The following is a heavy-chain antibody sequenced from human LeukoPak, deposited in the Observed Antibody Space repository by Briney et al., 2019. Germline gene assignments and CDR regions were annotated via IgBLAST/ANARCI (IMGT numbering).Heavy chain of an antibody. J-gene: IGHJ4*02. CDR1: GGSISPYF. Sequence: SETLSLTCTVSGGSISPYFWSWIRQPPGKGLEWIADIYYSGRTNYNPSLKSRVTISPDTSTNQFSLKLSSVTAADTAVYYCARDRHGDYVDYWGQGTLVSVSS. CDR2: IYYSGRT. D-gene: IGHD4-17*01. V-gene: IGHV4-59*12. CDR3: ARDRHGDYVDY.